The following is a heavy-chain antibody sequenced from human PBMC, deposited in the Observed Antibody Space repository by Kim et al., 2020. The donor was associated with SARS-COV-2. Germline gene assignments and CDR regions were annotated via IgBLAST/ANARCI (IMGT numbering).Heavy chain of an antibody. CDR3: ARDSRFWFDP. CDR1: GYSISSGYY. J-gene: IGHJ5*02. CDR2: IYHSGST. V-gene: IGHV4-38-2*02. Sequence: SETLSLTCTVSGYSISSGYYWGWIRQPPGKGLEWIGSIYHSGSTYYNPSLKSRVTISVDTSKNQFSLKLSSVTAADTAVYYCARDSRFWFDPWGQGTLVTVSS.